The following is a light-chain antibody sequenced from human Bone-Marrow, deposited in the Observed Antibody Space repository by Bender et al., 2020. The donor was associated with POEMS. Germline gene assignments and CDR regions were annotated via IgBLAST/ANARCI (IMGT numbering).Light chain of an antibody. CDR1: GSDVGGYNY. CDR2: DVS. J-gene: IGLJ2*01. Sequence: QSALTQPASVSGSPGQSITISCTGTGSDVGGYNYVSWYQQHAGKVPKLMIYDVSNRPSGVSIRFSGSKSGNTASLTISGLQAEDEADYYCSSYTRSASVVFGGGTKLTVL. V-gene: IGLV2-14*01. CDR3: SSYTRSASVV.